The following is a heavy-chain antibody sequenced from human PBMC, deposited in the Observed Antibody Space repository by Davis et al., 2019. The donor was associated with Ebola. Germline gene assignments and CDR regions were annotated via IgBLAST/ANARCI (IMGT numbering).Heavy chain of an antibody. V-gene: IGHV3-7*01. Sequence: GGSLRLSCAASGFTFSSYWMSWVRQAPGKGLEWVANIKQDGSEKYYVDSVKGRFTISRDNAKNSLYLQMNSLRAEDTAVYYCARRTVTYYYYYYGMDVWGQGTTVTVSS. CDR2: IKQDGSEK. CDR1: GFTFSSYW. D-gene: IGHD4-17*01. J-gene: IGHJ6*02. CDR3: ARRTVTYYYYYYGMDV.